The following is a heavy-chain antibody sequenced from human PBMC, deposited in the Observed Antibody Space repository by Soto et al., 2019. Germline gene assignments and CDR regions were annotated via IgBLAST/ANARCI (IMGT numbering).Heavy chain of an antibody. CDR1: GGSISSGNYY. J-gene: IGHJ6*02. V-gene: IGHV4-30-4*01. D-gene: IGHD3-16*02. CDR2: ISHSGTT. CDR3: ARELSDYNCMDG. Sequence: QVQLQESGPGLVKPSQTLSLTCTVSGGSISSGNYYWCWIRQPPGKGLEWIGYISHSGTTYYNPTLKSRITITVDTSKNQFSLKLSAVTAADTAVYYCARELSDYNCMDGWGQGTTVTVSS.